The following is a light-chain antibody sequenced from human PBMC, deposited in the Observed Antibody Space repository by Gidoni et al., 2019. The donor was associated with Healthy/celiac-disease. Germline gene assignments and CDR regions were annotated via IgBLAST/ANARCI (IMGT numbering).Light chain of an antibody. CDR3: QQYGSSPLT. J-gene: IGKJ4*01. Sequence: EIVLTQSPGTLSLSPGERATLPCRASQSVSSSYLAWYQQKPGQAPRLLIYGASSRATGLPDRFSGSGSGTDFTLTISRLEPEDFAVYYCQQYGSSPLTFGGGTKVEIK. CDR1: QSVSSSY. CDR2: GAS. V-gene: IGKV3-20*01.